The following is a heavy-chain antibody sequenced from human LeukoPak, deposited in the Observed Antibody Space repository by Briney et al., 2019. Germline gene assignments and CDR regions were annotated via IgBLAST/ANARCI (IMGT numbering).Heavy chain of an antibody. V-gene: IGHV3-30-3*01. CDR1: GFTFSSYA. D-gene: IGHD5-24*01. CDR3: AREGRRWLQLTFDY. J-gene: IGHJ4*02. Sequence: GGSLRLSCAASGFTFSSYAMHWVRQAPGKGLEWVAVISYDGNNKYYADSVKGRFTISRDNSKNTLYLQMNSLRTEDTAVYYCAREGRRWLQLTFDYWGQGTLVTVSS. CDR2: ISYDGNNK.